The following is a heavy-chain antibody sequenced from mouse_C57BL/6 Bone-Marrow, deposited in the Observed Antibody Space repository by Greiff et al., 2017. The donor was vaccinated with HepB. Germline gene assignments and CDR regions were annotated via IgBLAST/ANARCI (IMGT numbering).Heavy chain of an antibody. CDR1: GFTFSDFY. D-gene: IGHD1-1*02. V-gene: IGHV7-1*01. CDR2: SRNKANDYTT. CDR3: ARDDGYWYFDV. Sequence: EVKLMESGGGLVQPGRSLRLSCATSGFTFSDFYMEWVRQAPGKGLEWIAASRNKANDYTTEYTSSVKGRFIVSRDTSQSILYLQMNALRAEDTAIYYCARDDGYWYFDVWGTGTTVTVSS. J-gene: IGHJ1*03.